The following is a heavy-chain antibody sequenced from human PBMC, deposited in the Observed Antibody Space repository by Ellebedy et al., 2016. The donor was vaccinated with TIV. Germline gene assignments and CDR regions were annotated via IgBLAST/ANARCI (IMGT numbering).Heavy chain of an antibody. J-gene: IGHJ3*02. Sequence: SVKVSXKSSGGTFMSSTIIWVRQAPGQGLEWMGGIIPISATSNYAQRFQGRVTITADESTSTAYMELRSLRSDDTAVYYCASGGGVVVDDAFAIWGQGTMVTVSS. CDR1: GGTFMSST. V-gene: IGHV1-69*13. D-gene: IGHD2-15*01. CDR2: IIPISATS. CDR3: ASGGGVVVDDAFAI.